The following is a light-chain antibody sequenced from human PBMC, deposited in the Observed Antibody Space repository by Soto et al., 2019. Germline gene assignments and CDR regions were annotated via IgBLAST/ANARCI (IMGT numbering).Light chain of an antibody. Sequence: QAVVTQEPSFSVSPGGTVTLTCGLSSGSVSTSYYPSWYQQTPGQAPRTLIYSTNTRFSGVPDRFSGSILGNKAALTITGAQADDESDYYCVLYMGSGRNWVFGGGTKLTVL. CDR2: STN. J-gene: IGLJ3*02. CDR1: SGSVSTSYY. CDR3: VLYMGSGRNWV. V-gene: IGLV8-61*01.